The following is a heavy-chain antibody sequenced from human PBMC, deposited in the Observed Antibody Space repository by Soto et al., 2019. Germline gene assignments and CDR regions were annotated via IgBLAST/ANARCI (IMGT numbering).Heavy chain of an antibody. V-gene: IGHV3-30*18. CDR1: GFTFSSYG. J-gene: IGHJ5*02. D-gene: IGHD6-19*01. CDR2: ISHDGTDR. Sequence: QVELVESGGGVVQPGRSLRLSCEASGFTFSSYGMHWVRQAPGKGLEWVAAISHDGTDRYYANSVKGRFTISRDNSKNTLYLQMNSLRSEDTAIYYCPKGTAVAYQWFDPWGPGTPVTVSS. CDR3: PKGTAVAYQWFDP.